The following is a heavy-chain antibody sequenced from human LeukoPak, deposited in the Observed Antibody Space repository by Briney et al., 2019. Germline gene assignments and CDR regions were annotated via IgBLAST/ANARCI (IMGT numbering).Heavy chain of an antibody. CDR1: GYTPTELS. D-gene: IGHD1-26*01. Sequence: ASVKVSCKVSGYTPTELSMHWVRQAPGKGLEWMGGFDPEDGGTIYAQKFQGRVTMTEDTSTDTAYMELSSLRSEDTAVYYCATEGWVVGATYYFDYWGQGTLVTVSS. V-gene: IGHV1-24*01. J-gene: IGHJ4*02. CDR2: FDPEDGGT. CDR3: ATEGWVVGATYYFDY.